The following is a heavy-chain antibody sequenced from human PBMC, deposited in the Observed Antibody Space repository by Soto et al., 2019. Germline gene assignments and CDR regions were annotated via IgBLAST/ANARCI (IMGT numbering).Heavy chain of an antibody. CDR3: VRVVAIPGYPDN. V-gene: IGHV1-58*01. J-gene: IGHJ4*02. CDR1: GFTFTSSA. D-gene: IGHD5-12*01. CDR2: IVVGSGNT. Sequence: SVKVSFKASGFTFTSSAVQWVRQARGQRLEWIGWIVVGSGNTNYAQKFQERVTITRDMSTSTAYMELSSLRSDDTAVYYCVRVVAIPGYPDNWGQGTLVTVSS.